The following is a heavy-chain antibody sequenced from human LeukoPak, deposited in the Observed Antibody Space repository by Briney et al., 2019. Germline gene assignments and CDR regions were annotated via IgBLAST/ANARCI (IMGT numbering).Heavy chain of an antibody. Sequence: SETLSLTCTVSGGSISTGGYYWSWIRQHPGKGLEWIGYIYYSGSTYYNPSLKSRVTISVDTSKNQFSLKLSSVTAADTAVYYCARDRGSGWLWFDPWGQGTLVTVSS. CDR1: GGSISTGGYY. CDR3: ARDRGSGWLWFDP. J-gene: IGHJ5*02. CDR2: IYYSGST. V-gene: IGHV4-61*08. D-gene: IGHD6-19*01.